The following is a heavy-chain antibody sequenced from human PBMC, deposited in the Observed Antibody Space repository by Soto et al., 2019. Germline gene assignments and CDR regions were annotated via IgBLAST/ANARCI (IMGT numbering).Heavy chain of an antibody. CDR3: ASPARNYDFWSGYSFDI. Sequence: QVQLVQSGAEVKKPGASVKVSCKASGYTFTSYDINWVRQATGQGLEWMGWMNPTSGNTGYAQKFQGRVTMTRNTAISTAYMEPSSLRSEDTAVYYCASPARNYDFWSGYSFDIWGQGTMVTVSS. V-gene: IGHV1-8*01. CDR2: MNPTSGNT. J-gene: IGHJ3*02. D-gene: IGHD3-3*01. CDR1: GYTFTSYD.